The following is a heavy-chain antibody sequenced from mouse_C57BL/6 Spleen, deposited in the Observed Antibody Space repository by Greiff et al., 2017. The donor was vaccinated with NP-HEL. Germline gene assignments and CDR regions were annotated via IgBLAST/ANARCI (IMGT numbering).Heavy chain of an antibody. Sequence: VQLQQSGAELVKPGASVKLSCKASGYTFTEYTIHWVKQRSGQGLEWIGWFYPGSGSIKYNEKFQDKATLTADKSSSTVYMVLSRLTSEDSAVYFCARHEGWLRRRDYYAMDYWGQGTSVTVSS. V-gene: IGHV1-62-2*01. CDR3: ARHEGWLRRRDYYAMDY. CDR1: GYTFTEYT. D-gene: IGHD2-2*01. J-gene: IGHJ4*01. CDR2: FYPGSGSI.